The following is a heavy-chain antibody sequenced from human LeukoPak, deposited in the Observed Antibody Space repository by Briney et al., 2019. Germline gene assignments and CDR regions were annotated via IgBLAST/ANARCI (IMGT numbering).Heavy chain of an antibody. CDR3: ARPRSQWVHFDY. CDR1: GGTFSSYA. Sequence: ASVKVSCKXSGGTFSSYAISWVRQAPGQGLEWMGGIIPIFGTANYAQKFQGRVTITADESTSTAYMELSSLRSEGTAVYYRARPRSQWVHFDYWGQGTLVTVSS. D-gene: IGHD2-8*01. CDR2: IIPIFGTA. J-gene: IGHJ4*02. V-gene: IGHV1-69*13.